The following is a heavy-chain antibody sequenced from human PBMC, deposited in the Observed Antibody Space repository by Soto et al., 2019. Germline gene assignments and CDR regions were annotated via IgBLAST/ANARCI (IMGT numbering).Heavy chain of an antibody. J-gene: IGHJ1*01. CDR2: IIPIFSTA. CDR3: ARGVLRSRLNPAEYFQH. Sequence: QVQLVQSGAEVKKPGSSVKVSCKASGGTFSSYAISWVRQAPGQGLEWMGGIIPIFSTANYAQKFQGRVTITADESTSTAYMELSSLRSEDTAVYYCARGVLRSRLNPAEYFQHWGQGTLVTVSS. D-gene: IGHD4-17*01. CDR1: GGTFSSYA. V-gene: IGHV1-69*01.